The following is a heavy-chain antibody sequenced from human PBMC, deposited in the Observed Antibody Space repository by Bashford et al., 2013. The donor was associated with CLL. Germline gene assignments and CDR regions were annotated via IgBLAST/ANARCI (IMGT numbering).Heavy chain of an antibody. D-gene: IGHD2-8*01. Sequence: HWVRQAPGKGGWSGVAVISYDGSNKYYADSVKGRFTISRDNSKNTLYLQMNSLRAEDTAVYYCASLTDRHIVLIRGDWYFDLWGRGTPGHRLL. CDR2: ISYDGSNK. CDR3: ASLTDRHIVLIRGDWYFDL. V-gene: IGHV3-30-3*01. J-gene: IGHJ2*01.